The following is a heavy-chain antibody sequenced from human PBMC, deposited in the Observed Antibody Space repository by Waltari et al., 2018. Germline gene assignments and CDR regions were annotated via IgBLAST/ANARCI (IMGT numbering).Heavy chain of an antibody. D-gene: IGHD6-19*01. V-gene: IGHV3-30*02. CDR2: IRYDGSNK. CDR3: AKDQKAHSSGWYYFDY. Sequence: QVKLVESGGGVVQPGGSLRLSCAASGFTFSSYGTQWVRQAPGKGLEWVAFIRYDGSNKYYADSVKGRFTISRDNSKNTLYLQMNSLRAEDTAVYYCAKDQKAHSSGWYYFDYWGQGTLVTVSS. CDR1: GFTFSSYG. J-gene: IGHJ4*02.